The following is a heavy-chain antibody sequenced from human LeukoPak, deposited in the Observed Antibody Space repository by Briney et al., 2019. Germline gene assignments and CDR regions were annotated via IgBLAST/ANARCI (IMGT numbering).Heavy chain of an antibody. CDR2: ISSSGNII. Sequence: GGSLRLSCAASGFIFSDFYMTWIRQAPGKGLEWISYISSSGNIIDYADSVKGRFTISRDNAKNSLYLQVNSLRAEDTAVYYCARDSDGGNSWFDYWGQGTLVTVSS. CDR1: GFIFSDFY. J-gene: IGHJ4*02. CDR3: ARDSDGGNSWFDY. V-gene: IGHV3-11*01. D-gene: IGHD4-23*01.